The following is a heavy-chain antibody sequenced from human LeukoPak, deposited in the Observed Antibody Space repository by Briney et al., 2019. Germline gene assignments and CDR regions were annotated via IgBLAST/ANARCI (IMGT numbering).Heavy chain of an antibody. V-gene: IGHV1-2*06. CDR2: INPNSGGT. J-gene: IGHJ4*02. CDR1: GYTFTGYY. CDR3: ALYGRYGSGEDY. Sequence: ASVKVSCKASGYTFTGYYMHWVRQAPGQGLEWMGRINPNSGGTNYAQEFQGRVTMIRDTSISTAYMELSRLRSDDTAVYYCALYGRYGSGEDYWGQGTLVTVSS. D-gene: IGHD3-10*01.